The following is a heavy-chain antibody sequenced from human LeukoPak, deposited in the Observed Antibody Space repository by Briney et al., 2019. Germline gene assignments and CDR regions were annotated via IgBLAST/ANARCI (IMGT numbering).Heavy chain of an antibody. J-gene: IGHJ4*02. Sequence: GGSLRLSCAASGFTFSSYAMSWVRQAPGKGLEWVSFISPSADRTSNADSVEGRFTISRDNPRNTLYLQMNSLRDEDTAVYYCAIMHGYYDGSAYRLQWGQGTLVTVSS. CDR3: AIMHGYYDGSAYRLQ. V-gene: IGHV3-23*01. CDR2: ISPSADRT. CDR1: GFTFSSYA. D-gene: IGHD3-22*01.